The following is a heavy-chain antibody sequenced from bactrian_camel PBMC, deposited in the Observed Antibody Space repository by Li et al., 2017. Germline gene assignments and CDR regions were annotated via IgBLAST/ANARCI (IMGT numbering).Heavy chain of an antibody. Sequence: VQLVESGGGSVQAGGSLRLSCAASGLGYCYFDMSWYRQAPGKGLEWVSTISWRGDSTNYADSVQGRFTISRDNAKNTVYLQMSNLVPEDSAVYFCAADLTWVASPDVTFSANFGYWGQGTQVTVS. V-gene: IGHV3S40*01. J-gene: IGHJ6*01. CDR1: GLGYCYFD. D-gene: IGHD5*01. CDR2: ISWRGDST. CDR3: AADLTWVASPDVTFSANFGY.